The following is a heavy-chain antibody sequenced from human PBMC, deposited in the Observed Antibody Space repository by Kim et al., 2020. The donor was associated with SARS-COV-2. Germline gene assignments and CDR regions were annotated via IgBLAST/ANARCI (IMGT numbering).Heavy chain of an antibody. J-gene: IGHJ2*01. CDR3: ARQGIAAAGTMNWYFDL. CDR1: GGSISSSSYY. V-gene: IGHV4-39*01. D-gene: IGHD6-13*01. CDR2: IYYSGST. Sequence: SETLSLTCTVSGGSISSSSYYWGWIRQPPGKGLEWIGSIYYSGSTYYNPSLKSRVTISVDTSKNQFSLKLSSVTAADTAVYYCARQGIAAAGTMNWYFDLWGRGTLVTVYS.